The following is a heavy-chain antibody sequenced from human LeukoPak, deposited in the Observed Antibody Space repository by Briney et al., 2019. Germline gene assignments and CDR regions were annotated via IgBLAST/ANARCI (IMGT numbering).Heavy chain of an antibody. J-gene: IGHJ4*02. V-gene: IGHV4-31*03. CDR3: AREGNRGYGLFDY. CDR1: GGSINSGGYY. CDR2: IYYTGRT. D-gene: IGHD6-25*01. Sequence: SQTLSLTCTVSGGSINSGGYYWSWIRQHTGKGLEWIGYIYYTGRTYYNPSLKSRITISLDTSENQLSLKLSSVTAEDTAVYFCAREGNRGYGLFDYWGQGSLVTVSS.